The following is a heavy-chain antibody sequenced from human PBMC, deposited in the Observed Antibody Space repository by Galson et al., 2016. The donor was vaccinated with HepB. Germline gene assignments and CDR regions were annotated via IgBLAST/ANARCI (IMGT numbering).Heavy chain of an antibody. D-gene: IGHD2-21*02. CDR1: GFSFSSYW. CDR2: INGDGSST. CDR3: AKDPIQCGGDCTRASYYFDY. V-gene: IGHV3-74*01. Sequence: SLRLSCAASGFSFSSYWMHWVRQAPGKGLVWVSRINGDGSSTSYADYVKGRFTISRDNAKNTLYLQMNSLRAEDTAVYYCAKDPIQCGGDCTRASYYFDYWGQGLLVTVSS. J-gene: IGHJ4*02.